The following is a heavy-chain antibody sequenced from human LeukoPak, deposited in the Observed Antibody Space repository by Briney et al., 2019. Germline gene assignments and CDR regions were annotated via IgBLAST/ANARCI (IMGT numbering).Heavy chain of an antibody. CDR3: ASEKGGYSSGWLVLFY. CDR1: GGSISSGSYY. Sequence: SQTLSLTCTVSGGSISSGSYYWSWIRQPAGTGLEWIGRIYTSGSTNYNPSLKSRVTISVDTSKNQFSLKLSSVTAADTAVYYCASEKGGYSSGWLVLFYWGQGTLVTVSS. D-gene: IGHD6-19*01. CDR2: IYTSGST. J-gene: IGHJ4*02. V-gene: IGHV4-61*02.